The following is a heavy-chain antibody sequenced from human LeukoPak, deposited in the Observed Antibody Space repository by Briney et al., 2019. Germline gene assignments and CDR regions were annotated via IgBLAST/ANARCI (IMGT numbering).Heavy chain of an antibody. CDR3: ARDINYGDFPSSSYYFDY. J-gene: IGHJ4*02. V-gene: IGHV3-21*01. CDR2: ISSSSSYI. CDR1: GFTFSSYS. D-gene: IGHD4-17*01. Sequence: PGGSLRLSCAASGFTFSSYSMNWVRQAPGKGLEWVSSISSSSSYIYYADSVKGRFTISRDNAKNSLYLQMNSLRAEDTAVYHCARDINYGDFPSSSYYFDYWGQGTLVTVSS.